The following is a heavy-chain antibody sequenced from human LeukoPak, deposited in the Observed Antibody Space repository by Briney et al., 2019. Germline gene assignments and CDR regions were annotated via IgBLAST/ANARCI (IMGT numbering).Heavy chain of an antibody. J-gene: IGHJ4*02. V-gene: IGHV3-53*01. Sequence: GRSLRLSCTPSGFTFSTSGMHWVRQAPGKGLEWVSVIYSGGNTYYADSVKGRFTISRDNSKNTLYLQMNSLRAEDTALYYCARGQRAAASFDYWGQGTLVTVSS. CDR1: GFTFSTSG. CDR3: ARGQRAAASFDY. D-gene: IGHD6-25*01. CDR2: IYSGGNT.